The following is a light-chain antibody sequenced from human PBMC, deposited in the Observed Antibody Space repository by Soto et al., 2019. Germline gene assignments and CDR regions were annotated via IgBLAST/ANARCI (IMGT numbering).Light chain of an antibody. CDR2: DVS. Sequence: QSVLTQPASVSGSPGQSITISCTGTSSDVGGYNYVSWYQQHPGKAPKLMIYDVSNRPSGVSNRFSGSKSGNTASLTISGLHAEGEADYYCSSYTSTSTRVFGGGTKLTVL. CDR1: SSDVGGYNY. CDR3: SSYTSTSTRV. J-gene: IGLJ3*02. V-gene: IGLV2-14*01.